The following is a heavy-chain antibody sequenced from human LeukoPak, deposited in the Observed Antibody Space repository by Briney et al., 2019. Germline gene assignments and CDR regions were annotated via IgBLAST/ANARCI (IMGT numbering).Heavy chain of an antibody. CDR2: IYYSGST. CDR3: ARGMRTAAGIIDY. Sequence: SETLSLTCTVSGGSISSYYWSWIRQPPGKGLEWIGYIYYSGSTNYNPSLKSRVTISVDTSKNQFSLKLSSVTAADTAVYYCARGMRTAAGIIDYWGQGTLVTVSS. D-gene: IGHD6-13*01. V-gene: IGHV4-59*01. CDR1: GGSISSYY. J-gene: IGHJ4*02.